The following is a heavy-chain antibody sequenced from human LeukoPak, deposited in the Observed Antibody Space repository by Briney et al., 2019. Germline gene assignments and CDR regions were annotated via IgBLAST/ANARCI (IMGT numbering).Heavy chain of an antibody. D-gene: IGHD3-16*02. CDR2: IYYSGST. J-gene: IGHJ3*01. Sequence: PSETLSLTCTVSGGSISSSSYYWGWIRQPPGKGLEWIGSIYYSGSTYYNPSLKSRVTISVDTSKNQFSLKLSSVTAADTAVYYCARGNDVWGSYRLLWGQGTMVTVSS. CDR1: GGSISSSSYY. V-gene: IGHV4-39*07. CDR3: ARGNDVWGSYRLL.